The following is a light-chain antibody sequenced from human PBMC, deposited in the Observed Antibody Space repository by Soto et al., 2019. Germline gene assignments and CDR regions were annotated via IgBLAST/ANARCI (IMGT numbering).Light chain of an antibody. J-gene: IGKJ2*01. Sequence: ENVLTQSPGTLSLSPGERATLSCTASQSVSSSYLAWYQKKPGQAPMLLIYGASSRSTVIPDRFSVSGSGTGFTLTISRLEPEYFAVYYCQQYCSSRRTSGQGTKLEIK. CDR1: QSVSSSY. CDR2: GAS. V-gene: IGKV3-20*01. CDR3: QQYCSSRRT.